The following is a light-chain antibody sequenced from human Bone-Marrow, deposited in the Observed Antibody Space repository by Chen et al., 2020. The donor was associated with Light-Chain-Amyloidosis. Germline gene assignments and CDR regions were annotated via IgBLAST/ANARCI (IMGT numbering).Light chain of an antibody. J-gene: IGLJ2*01. V-gene: IGLV3-25*03. CDR2: RDT. CDR1: DLPTKY. Sequence: SYELTLPPPVSVSPAQTDRITCSGDDLPTKYAYWYQQKPGQDPVLVIHRDTERPSGISERFSGSSSGTTATLTISGVQAEDEADYHCQSADSSGTYEVIFGGGTKLTVL. CDR3: QSADSSGTYEVI.